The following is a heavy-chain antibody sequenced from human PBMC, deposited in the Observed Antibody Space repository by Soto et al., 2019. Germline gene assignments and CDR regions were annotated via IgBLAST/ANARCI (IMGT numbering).Heavy chain of an antibody. D-gene: IGHD3-22*01. CDR2: IYPGDSDT. V-gene: IGHV5-51*01. J-gene: IGHJ3*02. Sequence: GESLKISCKGSGYSFTSYWIGWVRQMPGKGLEWMGIIYPGDSDTRYSPSFQGQVTISADKSISTAYLQWSSLKASDTAMYYCASYYYYDSSGYPHDDAFDIWGQGTMVTRLL. CDR1: GYSFTSYW. CDR3: ASYYYYDSSGYPHDDAFDI.